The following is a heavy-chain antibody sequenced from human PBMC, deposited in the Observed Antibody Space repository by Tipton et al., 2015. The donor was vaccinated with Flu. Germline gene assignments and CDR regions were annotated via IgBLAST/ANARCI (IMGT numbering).Heavy chain of an antibody. Sequence: SLRLSCTASGFTFNNNWMHWVRQAPGKGLVWVSRINGDGSSTRDADSVKGRFTISRDNAKNTLYLQMNSLRAEDTAVYYCARQVGGGDCYWGQGTLVTVSS. D-gene: IGHD2-21*01. J-gene: IGHJ4*02. V-gene: IGHV3-74*01. CDR2: INGDGSST. CDR3: ARQVGGGDCY. CDR1: GFTFNNNW.